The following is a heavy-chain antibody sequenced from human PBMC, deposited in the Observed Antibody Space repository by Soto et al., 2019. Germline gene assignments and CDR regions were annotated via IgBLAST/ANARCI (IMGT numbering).Heavy chain of an antibody. V-gene: IGHV3-53*01. CDR2: IYSGGKT. D-gene: IGHD4-17*01. J-gene: IGHJ4*01. CDR1: GFIVSDYY. Sequence: GGSLRLSCAASGFIVSDYYLSWVRQAPGKGLEWVSVIYSGGKTDHADSVKGRFTTSRDNSKNTLYLQMDGLRAEDTAIYYCARVPVREAGSFDFWGHGTQVTVSS. CDR3: ARVPVREAGSFDF.